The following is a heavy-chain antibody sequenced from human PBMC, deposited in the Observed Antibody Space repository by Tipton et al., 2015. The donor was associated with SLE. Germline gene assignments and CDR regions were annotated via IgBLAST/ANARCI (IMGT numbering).Heavy chain of an antibody. J-gene: IGHJ4*01. V-gene: IGHV4-59*01. Sequence: TLSLTCTVSGGSISSYYWSWIRQPPGKGLEWIGYIYYSGSTNYNPSLKSRVTISVDTSTNQFSLKLSPVTAADTAVDYCARRAGPTVNFDDWGQGTLVTVPS. CDR3: ARRAGPTVNFDD. CDR2: IYYSGST. D-gene: IGHD4-11*01. CDR1: GGSISSYY.